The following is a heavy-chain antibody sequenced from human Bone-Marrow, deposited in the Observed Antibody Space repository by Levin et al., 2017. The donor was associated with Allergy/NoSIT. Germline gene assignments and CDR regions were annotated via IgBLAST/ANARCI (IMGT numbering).Heavy chain of an antibody. CDR1: GFTFSGYW. CDR3: ARNGAWSFEF. CDR2: INRDGGDG. J-gene: IGHJ4*02. D-gene: IGHD2-8*01. V-gene: IGHV3-7*02. Sequence: GGSLRLSCASSGFTFSGYWMAWVRQAPGKGLEWVANINRDGGDGYYVDSVKGRFTISRDNARNSLDLQMNSLRVEDTSVYYCARNGAWSFEFWGQGTLVTVSS.